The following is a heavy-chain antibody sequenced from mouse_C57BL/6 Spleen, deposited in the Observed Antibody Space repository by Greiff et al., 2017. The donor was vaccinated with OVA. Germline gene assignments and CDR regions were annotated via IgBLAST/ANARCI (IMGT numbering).Heavy chain of an antibody. J-gene: IGHJ2*01. V-gene: IGHV7-3*01. CDR2: ISNKANGYTT. CDR1: GFTFTDYY. CDR3: ARYRAPSSYNGYSDDLDY. Sequence: EVQLVESGGGLVQPGGSLSLSCAASGFTFTDYYMRWVRQPPGKALEWVGFISNKANGYTTAYSASVKGRFTISRDNSQSILYRQVNALRAEDSATYYCARYRAPSSYNGYSDDLDYWGQGTTLTVSS. D-gene: IGHD2-3*01.